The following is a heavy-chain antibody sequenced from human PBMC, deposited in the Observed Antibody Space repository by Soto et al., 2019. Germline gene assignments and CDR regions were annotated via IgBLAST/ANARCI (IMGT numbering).Heavy chain of an antibody. CDR3: ARGHRAMQYYYYYGMDV. CDR1: GGSISSSF. CDR2: ISYSGST. J-gene: IGHJ6*02. D-gene: IGHD5-18*01. V-gene: IGHV4-59*01. Sequence: PSETLSLTCSVPGGSISSSFWSWIRQPPGKELEWIGYISYSGSTTYNPSLKSRITLSVDTSKNQFSLRVASVTAADTAVYYCARGHRAMQYYYYYGMDVWGQGTTVTVSS.